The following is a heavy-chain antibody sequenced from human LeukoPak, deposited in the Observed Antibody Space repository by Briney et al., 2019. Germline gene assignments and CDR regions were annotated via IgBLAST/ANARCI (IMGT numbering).Heavy chain of an antibody. J-gene: IGHJ4*02. Sequence: GGSLRLSCAASGFTFSSHSMNWVRQAPGKGLEWVSYISSSSSTIYYADSVKGRFTISRDNAKNSLYLQMNSLRAEDTAVYYCAKGPYYWGQGTLVTVSS. CDR3: AKGPYY. V-gene: IGHV3-48*01. CDR2: ISSSSSTI. CDR1: GFTFSSHS.